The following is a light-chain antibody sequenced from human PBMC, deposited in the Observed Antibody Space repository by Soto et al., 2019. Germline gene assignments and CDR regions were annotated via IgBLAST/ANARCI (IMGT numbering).Light chain of an antibody. J-gene: IGKJ2*01. V-gene: IGKV3-20*01. CDR3: QQYGSAPPYT. CDR2: GAS. Sequence: EIVLTQSPGTLSLSPGERATLSCRASHSVSSTYLAWYQQKPGQAPRLLLYGASSRATGIPDRFSGSGSGTDFTLTISRLEPEDFAVYYCQQYGSAPPYTFGQGTNLEIK. CDR1: HSVSSTY.